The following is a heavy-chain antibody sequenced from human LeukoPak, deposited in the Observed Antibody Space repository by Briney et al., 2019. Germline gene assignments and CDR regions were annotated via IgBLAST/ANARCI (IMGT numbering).Heavy chain of an antibody. Sequence: GGCLRLSCVASGFSFDSYGMHWVRQAPGKGLEWVAFIRYDGNKEDYADSVKGRFTISKDNSKNTLYLQMNSLRPEDTAVYYCARDVNLKQLADWGQGTLVTVSS. D-gene: IGHD1-1*01. CDR2: IRYDGNKE. CDR1: GFSFDSYG. CDR3: ARDVNLKQLAD. V-gene: IGHV3-30*02. J-gene: IGHJ4*02.